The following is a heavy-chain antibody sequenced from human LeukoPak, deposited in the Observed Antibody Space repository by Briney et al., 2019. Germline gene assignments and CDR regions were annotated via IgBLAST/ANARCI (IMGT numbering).Heavy chain of an antibody. J-gene: IGHJ4*02. Sequence: GGSLRLSCSASGFTFSASAMYWVRQAPGKGLEYVSGISNDGSRSFYADSVKGRFTISRDNSKNTLYLQMSSLRAEDTALYYCVKITSVTGGDCWGQGTRLTVSS. CDR3: VKITSVTGGDC. CDR2: ISNDGSRS. CDR1: GFTFSASA. D-gene: IGHD1-1*01. V-gene: IGHV3-64D*09.